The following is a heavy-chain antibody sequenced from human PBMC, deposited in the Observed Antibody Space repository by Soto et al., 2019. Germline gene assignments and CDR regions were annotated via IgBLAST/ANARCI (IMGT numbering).Heavy chain of an antibody. CDR2: ISGSGGST. CDR1: GFTFSSYA. CDR3: AKAIYSTSATPIRPFDD. J-gene: IGHJ4*02. D-gene: IGHD1-1*01. Sequence: PGGSLRLSCEASGFTFSSYAISWVRQSPGKGLDWVSTISGSGGSTYSADSVKGRFTISRDNSENTLYLQMNSLRAEDTAVYYCAKAIYSTSATPIRPFDDWGKGSLVPVSS. V-gene: IGHV3-23*01.